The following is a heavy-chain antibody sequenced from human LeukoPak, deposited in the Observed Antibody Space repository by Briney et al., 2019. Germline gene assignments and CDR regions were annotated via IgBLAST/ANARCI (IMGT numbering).Heavy chain of an antibody. D-gene: IGHD6-13*01. Sequence: HWASVKVSCKASGYTFTGDYIYWVRQAPGQGLEWMGWINPNNGGTKYAQKFQGRVTMTRDTSISTAYMELRRLTSDDTAVYYCTRPLAGDGTAAAQFASWGQGTLVTVSS. CDR1: GYTFTGDY. CDR2: INPNNGGT. J-gene: IGHJ4*02. V-gene: IGHV1-2*02. CDR3: TRPLAGDGTAAAQFAS.